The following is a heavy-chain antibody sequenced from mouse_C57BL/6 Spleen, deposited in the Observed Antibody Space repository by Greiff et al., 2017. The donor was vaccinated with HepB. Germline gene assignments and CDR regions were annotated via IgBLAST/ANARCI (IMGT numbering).Heavy chain of an antibody. J-gene: IGHJ1*03. V-gene: IGHV14-2*01. CDR3: ARSSTAPAMNGDD. CDR2: IDPEDGET. Sequence: VQLQQSGAELVKPGASVKLSCTASGFTIKDYYMHWVKQRPEQGLEWIGRIDPEDGETNYAPKFQGKATITADTSSNTAYLQLSSLTSEDTAVYYCARSSTAPAMNGDDWGTGTTVTVSS. CDR1: GFTIKDYY. D-gene: IGHD1-2*01.